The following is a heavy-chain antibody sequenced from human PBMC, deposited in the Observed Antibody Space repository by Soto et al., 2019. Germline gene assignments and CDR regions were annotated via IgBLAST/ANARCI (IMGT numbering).Heavy chain of an antibody. V-gene: IGHV4-31*03. J-gene: IGHJ4*02. CDR3: ARKSSSSVLGYFDY. CDR2: IYYSGST. Sequence: QVQLQESGPGLVKPSQTLSLTCTVSGGSIRSGGYYWSWILQHPGKGLEWIGYIYYSGSTYYNPSLKSRVTISVDPPKNQFSRKLSSVTAADTAVYYCARKSSSSVLGYFDYWGQGTLVTVSS. D-gene: IGHD6-13*01. CDR1: GGSIRSGGYY.